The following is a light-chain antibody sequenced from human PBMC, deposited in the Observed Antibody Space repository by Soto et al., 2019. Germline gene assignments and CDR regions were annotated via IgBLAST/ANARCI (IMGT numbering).Light chain of an antibody. V-gene: IGKV3-20*01. CDR1: LRVSSTY. CDR3: QQYGSSPPGFT. Sequence: EVVLTQSPDTLSLFPGERATLSCRASLRVSSTYFAWYRQKPGQPPSLLIYGASNRATGVPDRFSGSGSGTDFTLTISRLEPEDFAVYYCQQYGSSPPGFTFGPGTTVEIK. CDR2: GAS. J-gene: IGKJ3*01.